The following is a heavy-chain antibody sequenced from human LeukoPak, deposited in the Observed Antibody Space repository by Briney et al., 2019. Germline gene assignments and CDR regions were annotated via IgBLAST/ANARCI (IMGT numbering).Heavy chain of an antibody. J-gene: IGHJ4*02. CDR2: ISGSGGST. CDR3: AKITIFGVVPTRFDY. D-gene: IGHD3-3*01. V-gene: IGHV3-23*01. CDR1: GFTFSSYA. Sequence: GGSLRVSCAASGFTFSSYAMSWVRQAPGKGLEWVSAISGSGGSTYYADSVKGRFTISRDNSKNTLYLQMNSLRAEDTAVYYCAKITIFGVVPTRFDYWGQGTLVTVSS.